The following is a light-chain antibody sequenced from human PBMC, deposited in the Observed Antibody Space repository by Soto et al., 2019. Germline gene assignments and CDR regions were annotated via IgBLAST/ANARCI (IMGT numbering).Light chain of an antibody. CDR3: QQYYSYPPA. J-gene: IGKJ2*01. CDR1: QGISSY. V-gene: IGKV1-8*01. CDR2: AAS. Sequence: AIRMTQSPSSFSASTGDRVTITCRASQGISSYLAWYQQKPGKAPKLLIYAASTLQSGVPSRFSGSGSGTDFTLTISGLQSEDFATYYCQQYYSYPPAFGQGTKLELK.